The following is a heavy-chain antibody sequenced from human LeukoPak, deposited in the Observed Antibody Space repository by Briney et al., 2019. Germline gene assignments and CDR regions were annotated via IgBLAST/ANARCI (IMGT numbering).Heavy chain of an antibody. Sequence: GGSLRLSCATSGFTFSSYGMNWVRQAPGKGLEWVSYISSSGSTIYYADSVKGRFTISRDNAKNSLYLQMNSLRAEDTAVYYCARGVRAGPFDIWGQGTMVTVSS. CDR3: ARGVRAGPFDI. J-gene: IGHJ3*02. CDR1: GFTFSSYG. V-gene: IGHV3-48*03. CDR2: ISSSGSTI.